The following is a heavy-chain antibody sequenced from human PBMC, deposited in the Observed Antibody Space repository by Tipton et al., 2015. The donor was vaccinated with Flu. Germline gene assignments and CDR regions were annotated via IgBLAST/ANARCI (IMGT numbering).Heavy chain of an antibody. CDR3: ARDPAWGYFDY. V-gene: IGHV4-61*02. J-gene: IGHJ4*02. D-gene: IGHD7-27*01. Sequence: LSLTCTVSGGSISRGSYYWSWIRQPAGKGLEFIGRVYTSGSTNYNPSLRGRVAISLDTSNNEFSLNLSSVIAADTAMYYCARDPAWGYFDYWGQGALVTVSS. CDR1: GGSISRGSYY. CDR2: VYTSGST.